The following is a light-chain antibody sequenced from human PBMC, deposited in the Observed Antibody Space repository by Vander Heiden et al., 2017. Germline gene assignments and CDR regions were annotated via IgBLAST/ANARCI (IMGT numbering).Light chain of an antibody. J-gene: IGKJ5*01. Sequence: EIVLTQYPGILSLSPGEGHTLSRRASHSVSSSYLAWYQQKPGQAPKLLIYDASSRATGIPDRFSGSGSGTDFTLTISRLEPEDIAVYYCQQYDSSPITFGQGTRLEIK. CDR1: HSVSSSY. CDR2: DAS. V-gene: IGKV3-20*01. CDR3: QQYDSSPIT.